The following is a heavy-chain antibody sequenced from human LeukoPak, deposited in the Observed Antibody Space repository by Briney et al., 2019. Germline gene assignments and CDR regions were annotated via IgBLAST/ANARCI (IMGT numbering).Heavy chain of an antibody. CDR2: IAPSVDTT. CDR3: ARVHYYYDSSGILTLYFDY. J-gene: IGHJ4*02. CDR1: GFTFTNYL. D-gene: IGHD3-22*01. V-gene: IGHV1-46*01. Sequence: ASVEVSCKSSGFTFTNYLLHWVRQAPGQGLEWVGIIAPSVDTTNYARKFRDRVTMTRDTSISTAYMELSRLISDDTAVYYCARVHYYYDSSGILTLYFDYWGQGTLVTVSS.